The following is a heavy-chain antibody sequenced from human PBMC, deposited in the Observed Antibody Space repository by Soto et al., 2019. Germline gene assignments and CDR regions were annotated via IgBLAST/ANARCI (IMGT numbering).Heavy chain of an antibody. CDR2: IWYDGSNK. Sequence: QVQLVESGGGVVQPGRSLSLSCAASGFTFSSYGMHWVRQAPGKGLEWVAGIWYDGSNKYYADSVKGRFTISRDNSKNTLYLQMNSLSAEDTAVYYGATRPSWYGEPKPNRYYFDFWGQGTLVTVSS. D-gene: IGHD6-13*01. CDR1: GFTFSSYG. V-gene: IGHV3-33*01. CDR3: ATRPSWYGEPKPNRYYFDF. J-gene: IGHJ4*02.